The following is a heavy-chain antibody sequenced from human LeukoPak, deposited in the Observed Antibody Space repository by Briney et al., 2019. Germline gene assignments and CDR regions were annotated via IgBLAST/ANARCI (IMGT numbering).Heavy chain of an antibody. D-gene: IGHD6-13*01. Sequence: PPGGSLRLSCAASGFTVSSSYMSWVRQAPGQGLEWVSVIYSGGSTYYADSVKDRFTISRDNSKNTLYLQMNSLRAEDTAVYYCARDLADQLSIAAAGSVDYWGQGTLVTVSS. V-gene: IGHV3-53*01. J-gene: IGHJ4*02. CDR3: ARDLADQLSIAAAGSVDY. CDR2: IYSGGST. CDR1: GFTVSSSY.